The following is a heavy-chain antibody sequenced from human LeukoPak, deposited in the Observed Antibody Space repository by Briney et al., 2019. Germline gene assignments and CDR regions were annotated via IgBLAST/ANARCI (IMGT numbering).Heavy chain of an antibody. V-gene: IGHV3-64D*09. D-gene: IGHD1-26*01. CDR3: VRSHNIVGATYFDC. CDR2: ITNNGGTT. J-gene: IGHJ4*02. CDR1: GFTFSSYA. Sequence: GGSLRLSCSASGFTFSSYAVHWVRQAPGKGLEYISSITNNGGTTYYTDSVKGRFTISRDNSKDTLYLQMSSLRAEDTAVYYCVRSHNIVGATYFDCWGQGTLVTVFS.